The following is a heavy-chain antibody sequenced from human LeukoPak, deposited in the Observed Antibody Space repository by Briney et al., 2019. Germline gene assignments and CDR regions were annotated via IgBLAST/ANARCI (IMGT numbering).Heavy chain of an antibody. CDR1: GASISSSAYY. CDR3: ARDGGGVAGTLFDY. V-gene: IGHV4-39*07. CDR2: IYYSGNT. J-gene: IGHJ4*02. Sequence: PSETLSLTCIISGASISSSAYYWGWIRQPPGKGLEWIGTIYYSGNTYYNPSLKSRVTISVDTSKNQFSLKLSSVTAADTAVYYCARDGGGVAGTLFDYWGQGTLVTVSS. D-gene: IGHD3-3*01.